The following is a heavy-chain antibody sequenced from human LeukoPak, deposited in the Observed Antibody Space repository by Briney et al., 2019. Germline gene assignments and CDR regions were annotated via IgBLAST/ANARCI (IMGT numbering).Heavy chain of an antibody. CDR3: ARRSASPRFDY. CDR1: GGSISSYY. CDR2: MYYTGST. Sequence: PSETLSLTGIVSGGSISSYYWSWIRQPPGKGLEWIGYMYYTGSTNYNPSLKSRVTISLDTSKNQFSLKLSSVTAADTAVYYCARRSASPRFDYWGQGTLVTVSS. V-gene: IGHV4-59*08. J-gene: IGHJ4*02.